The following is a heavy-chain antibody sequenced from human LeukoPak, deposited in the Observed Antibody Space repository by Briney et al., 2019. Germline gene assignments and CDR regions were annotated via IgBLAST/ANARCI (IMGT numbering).Heavy chain of an antibody. J-gene: IGHJ3*02. CDR3: ARAPVTRPPLAFDI. V-gene: IGHV4-30-4*01. CDR1: GGSISSGDSG. D-gene: IGHD2-21*02. CDR2: IYDSGST. Sequence: TRSVTCTVSGGSISSGDSGWSWIRPPPGRGLEWIGYIYDSGSTNYNPSLKSRVTISVDTSKSQFSLKLSSVTAADTAVYYCARAPVTRPPLAFDIRGQGTMVTVSS.